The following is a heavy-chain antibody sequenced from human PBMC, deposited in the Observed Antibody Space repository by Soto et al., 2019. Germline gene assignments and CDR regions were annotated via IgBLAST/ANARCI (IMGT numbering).Heavy chain of an antibody. Sequence: ASVKVSCKASGYTFTSYDINWVRQATGQGLEWMGWMNPNSGNTGYAQKFQGRVTMTRNTSISTAYMELSSLRSEDTAVYYCARGPGFRAGLLEWPKDYWGQGTLVTVSS. CDR3: ARGPGFRAGLLEWPKDY. J-gene: IGHJ4*02. V-gene: IGHV1-8*01. D-gene: IGHD3-3*01. CDR2: MNPNSGNT. CDR1: GYTFTSYD.